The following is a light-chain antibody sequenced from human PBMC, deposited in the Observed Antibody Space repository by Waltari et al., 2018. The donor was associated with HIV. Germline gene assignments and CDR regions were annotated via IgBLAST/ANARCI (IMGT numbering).Light chain of an antibody. CDR2: RNN. Sequence: QSVLTQPPSASGTPGQRVTISCSGSSSNIGSNYVYWYQQLPGTAPKLLIYRNNQRPSGVPARFSGSKSGTSASLAISGLRSEDEADYYCAAWDDSLSGGEVFGGGTKLTVL. CDR3: AAWDDSLSGGEV. J-gene: IGLJ2*01. CDR1: SSNIGSNY. V-gene: IGLV1-47*01.